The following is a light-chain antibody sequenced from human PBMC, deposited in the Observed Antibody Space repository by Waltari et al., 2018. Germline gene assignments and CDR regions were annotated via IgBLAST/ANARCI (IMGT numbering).Light chain of an antibody. CDR2: GAS. Sequence: EIVMTQSPATLSVSPGERATLSCRASQSVSSNLAWYQQKPCQAPRLLIYGASIRATGIPARFSGSGSGTEFTLTINILQSEDFAVYYCQQYNNWPRGTFGQGTKVEIK. CDR1: QSVSSN. J-gene: IGKJ1*01. V-gene: IGKV3D-15*03. CDR3: QQYNNWPRGT.